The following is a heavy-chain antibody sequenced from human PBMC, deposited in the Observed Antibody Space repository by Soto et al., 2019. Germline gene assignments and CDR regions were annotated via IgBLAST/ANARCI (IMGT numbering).Heavy chain of an antibody. J-gene: IGHJ5*02. V-gene: IGHV4-30-2*01. Sequence: PSETLSLTCAVSGGSISSGGYSWSWIRQPPGKGLEWIGHIYHSGSTYYNPSLKSRVTISVDRSKNQFSLKLSSVTAADTAVYYCARGGGYCSSTSCYAGVLNNWFDPWGQGTLVTVSS. CDR2: IYHSGST. CDR3: ARGGGYCSSTSCYAGVLNNWFDP. CDR1: GGSISSGGYS. D-gene: IGHD2-2*01.